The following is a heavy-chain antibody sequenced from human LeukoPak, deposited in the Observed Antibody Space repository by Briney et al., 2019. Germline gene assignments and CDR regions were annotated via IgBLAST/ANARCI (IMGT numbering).Heavy chain of an antibody. D-gene: IGHD6-19*01. CDR1: GFTVSSNY. J-gene: IGHJ4*02. Sequence: GGSLRLSCAASGFTVSSNYMSWVRQAPGKGLEWVSVIYSGGSTYNADSVKGRFTISRDNSKNTLYLQMNSLRAEDTAVYYCARAGSSGWRGYFDYWGQGTLVTVSS. CDR3: ARAGSSGWRGYFDY. V-gene: IGHV3-53*01. CDR2: IYSGGST.